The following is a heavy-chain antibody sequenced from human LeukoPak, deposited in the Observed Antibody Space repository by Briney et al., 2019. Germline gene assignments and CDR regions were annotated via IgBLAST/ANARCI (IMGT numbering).Heavy chain of an antibody. V-gene: IGHV3-30*02. CDR2: IRYDGSNK. CDR1: GFTFSSYG. D-gene: IGHD3-22*01. CDR3: ARDPYSGNYGSYYYYYMDV. Sequence: GGSLRLSCAASGFTFSSYGMHWVRQAPGKGLEWVAFIRYDGSNKYYADSVKGRFTISRDNSKNTLYLQMNSLGPEDTAVYFCARDPYSGNYGSYYYYYMDVWGKGTTVTVSS. J-gene: IGHJ6*03.